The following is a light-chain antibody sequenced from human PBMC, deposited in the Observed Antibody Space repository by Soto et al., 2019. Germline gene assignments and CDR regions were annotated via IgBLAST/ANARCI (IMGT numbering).Light chain of an antibody. J-gene: IGKJ4*01. CDR1: LNVNSY. Sequence: VLTQSPATLSLSPGERATLSCRASLNVNSYLAWYQQKPGQAPRLLIYDASNRAAGIPARFSGSGSGTDFTLTISSLEPEDFGVYYCQQRSNWPPVTFGGGTKVEIK. CDR3: QQRSNWPPVT. V-gene: IGKV3-11*01. CDR2: DAS.